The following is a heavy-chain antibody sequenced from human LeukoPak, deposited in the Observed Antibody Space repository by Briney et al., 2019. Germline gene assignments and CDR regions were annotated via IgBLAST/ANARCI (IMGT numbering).Heavy chain of an antibody. CDR1: GGSFSGYY. J-gene: IGHJ4*02. CDR3: AREPRPRPQLGYCSSTSCSRPYYLDY. D-gene: IGHD2-2*01. V-gene: IGHV4-34*01. Sequence: SETLSLTCAVYGGSFSGYYWSWIRQPPGKGLEWIGEINHSGSTNYNPSLKSRVTISVDTSKNQFSLKLSSVTAADTAVYYCAREPRPRPQLGYCSSTSCSRPYYLDYWGQGTLVTVSS. CDR2: INHSGST.